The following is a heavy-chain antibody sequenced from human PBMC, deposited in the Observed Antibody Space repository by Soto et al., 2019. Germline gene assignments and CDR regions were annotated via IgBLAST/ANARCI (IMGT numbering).Heavy chain of an antibody. CDR1: GFTFSSYA. J-gene: IGHJ6*02. CDR3: AREQQLGTGTDV. Sequence: QVQLVESGGGVVQPGRSLRLSCAASGFTFSSYAMHWVRQAPGKGLEWVAVISYDGSNKYYADSVKGRFTISRDNSKNTLYLQMNSLRAEDTAVYYCAREQQLGTGTDVWGQGTTVTVSS. D-gene: IGHD6-13*01. CDR2: ISYDGSNK. V-gene: IGHV3-30-3*01.